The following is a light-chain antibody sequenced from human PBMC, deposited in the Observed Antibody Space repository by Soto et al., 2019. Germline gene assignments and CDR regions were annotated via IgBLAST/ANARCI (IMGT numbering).Light chain of an antibody. CDR3: QQYYGYPWT. J-gene: IGKJ1*01. CDR1: EGISSY. Sequence: AIQMTQSPSSLSASTGDRVIITCRASEGISSYLAWYQQKPGKAPNLLIYAASTLQSGVPSRFSGSGSGTDFTLTISCLQSEDFATYYCQQYYGYPWTFGQGTKVEIK. V-gene: IGKV1-8*01. CDR2: AAS.